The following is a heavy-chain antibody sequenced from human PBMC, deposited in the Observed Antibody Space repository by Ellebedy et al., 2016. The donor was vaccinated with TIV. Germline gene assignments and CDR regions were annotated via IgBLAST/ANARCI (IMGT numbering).Heavy chain of an antibody. Sequence: GESLKISXAASGFIFSTYSMNWVRQAPGKGLEWVAFIRTSTNSISYADSVKGRFTISRDNSKNTLYLQMNSLRAEDTAVYYCARYSHNWFDPWGQGTLVTVSS. CDR1: GFIFSTYS. CDR3: ARYSHNWFDP. CDR2: IRTSTNSI. J-gene: IGHJ5*02. V-gene: IGHV3-48*01. D-gene: IGHD5-18*01.